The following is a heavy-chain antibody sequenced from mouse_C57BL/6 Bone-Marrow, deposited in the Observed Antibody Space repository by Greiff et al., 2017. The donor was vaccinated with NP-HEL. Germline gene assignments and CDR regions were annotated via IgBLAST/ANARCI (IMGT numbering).Heavy chain of an antibody. V-gene: IGHV1-15*01. D-gene: IGHD2-4*01. CDR2: IDPETGGT. CDR1: GYTFTDYE. Sequence: VQLQQSGAELVRPGASVTLSCKASGYTFTDYEMHWVKQTPVHGLEWIGAIDPETGGTAYNQKFKGKAILTADKSSSTAYMELRSLTSEDSAVYYCTSIYHDYDEGFDYGGQGTTLTVSA. CDR3: TSIYHDYDEGFDY. J-gene: IGHJ2*01.